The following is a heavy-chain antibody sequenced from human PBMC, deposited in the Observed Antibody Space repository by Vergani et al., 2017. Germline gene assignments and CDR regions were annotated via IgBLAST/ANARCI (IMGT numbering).Heavy chain of an antibody. CDR2: IYYSGST. CDR1: GGSISSYY. CDR3: ARVGQWLPPPPYPYYFDY. D-gene: IGHD6-19*01. V-gene: IGHV4-59*01. Sequence: QVQLQESGPGLVKPSETLSLTCTVSGGSISSYYWSWIRQHPGKGLEWIGYIYYSGSTNYNPSLKSRVTISVDTSKNQFSLNLRSVTAAYTAVCYCARVGQWLPPPPYPYYFDYWGQGTLVTVSS. J-gene: IGHJ4*02.